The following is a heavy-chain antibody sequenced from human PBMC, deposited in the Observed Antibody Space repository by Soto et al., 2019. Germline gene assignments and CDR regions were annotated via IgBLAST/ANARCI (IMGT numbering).Heavy chain of an antibody. J-gene: IGHJ6*02. Sequence: GGSLRLSCAASGFTFSSYAMSWVRQAPGKGLEWVSAISGSGGSTYYADSVKGRFTISRDNSKNTLYLQMNSLRAEDTAVYYCAKASVVWNYYYGMDVWGQGTTVTVSS. CDR1: GFTFSSYA. CDR3: AKASVVWNYYYGMDV. V-gene: IGHV3-23*01. D-gene: IGHD2-15*01. CDR2: ISGSGGST.